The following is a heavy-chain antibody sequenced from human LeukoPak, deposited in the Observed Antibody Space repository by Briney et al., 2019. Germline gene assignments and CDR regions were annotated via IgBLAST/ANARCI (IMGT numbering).Heavy chain of an antibody. CDR1: GFTFSSYN. D-gene: IGHD2-2*01. CDR3: ARSPTSWYFDY. J-gene: IGHJ4*02. V-gene: IGHV3-21*01. Sequence: GGSLRLSCAASGFTFSSYNMNWVRQAPGKGLEWVSSITSTGSYTFYADSVKGRFTISRDNAKNSLYLQMNSLRAEDTAIYYCARSPTSWYFDYWGQGTLVTVSS. CDR2: ITSTGSYT.